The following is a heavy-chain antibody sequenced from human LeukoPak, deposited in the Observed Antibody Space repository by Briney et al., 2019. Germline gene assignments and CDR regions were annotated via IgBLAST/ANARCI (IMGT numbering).Heavy chain of an antibody. V-gene: IGHV3-13*04. CDR1: RFTLSTYD. J-gene: IGHJ4*02. D-gene: IGHD4-23*01. CDR3: ARGGRGGKNVYFDS. Sequence: GGSLRLSCAASRFTLSTYDMHWVRQGTGKGLEWVSAIGTAGDTYYPGSVKGRFTISRENAKNSLYLQMNSLGAGDTAVYYCARGGRGGKNVYFDSWGQGTLVTVSS. CDR2: IGTAGDT.